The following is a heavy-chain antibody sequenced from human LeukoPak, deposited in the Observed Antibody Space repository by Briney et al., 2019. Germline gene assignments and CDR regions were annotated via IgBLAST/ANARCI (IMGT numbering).Heavy chain of an antibody. Sequence: SETLSLTCAVYGGSFSGYYWSWIRQPPGKGLEWIGEINHSGSTNYNPSLKSRVTKSVDTSKNQFSLKLSSVTAADTAVYYCARLRPGIAAADIMGAYYFDYWGQGTLVTVSS. D-gene: IGHD6-13*01. CDR3: ARLRPGIAAADIMGAYYFDY. CDR2: INHSGST. J-gene: IGHJ4*02. CDR1: GGSFSGYY. V-gene: IGHV4-34*01.